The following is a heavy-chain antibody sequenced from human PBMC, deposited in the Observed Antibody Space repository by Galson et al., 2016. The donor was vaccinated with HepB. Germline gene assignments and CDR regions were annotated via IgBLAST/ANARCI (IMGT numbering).Heavy chain of an antibody. V-gene: IGHV3-30*18. CDR3: AKIKNDFWSGLPPG. D-gene: IGHD3-3*01. CDR2: VSYDGSNK. Sequence: SLRLSCAASGFPFTNYAMHWVRQAPGKGLEWLAVVSYDGSNKYYADSVEGRFTISRDNFKNTLYLQMNSLRTDDTAVYYCAKIKNDFWSGLPPGWGQGTLVTVSS. CDR1: GFPFTNYA. J-gene: IGHJ4*02.